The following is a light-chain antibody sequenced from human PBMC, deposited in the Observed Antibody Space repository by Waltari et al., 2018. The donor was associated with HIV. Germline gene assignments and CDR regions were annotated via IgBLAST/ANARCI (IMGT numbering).Light chain of an antibody. V-gene: IGLV1-47*01. CDR2: RNN. CDR1: SSNIGSNY. CDR3: AAWGNSLSLL. Sequence: QSVLTQPPSASGTPGQRVTISCSGSSSNIGSNYVYWYQQLPGTAPKLLLYRNNQRPSGVPDRFAGSKSGISASLAISGLRSEDEADYYCAAWGNSLSLLFGGGTKLTVL. J-gene: IGLJ2*01.